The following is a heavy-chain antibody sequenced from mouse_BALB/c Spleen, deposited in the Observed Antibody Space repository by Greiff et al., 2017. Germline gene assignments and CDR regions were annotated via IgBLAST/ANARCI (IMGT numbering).Heavy chain of an antibody. V-gene: IGHV2-9*02. Sequence: VKLMESGPGLVAPSQSLSITCTVSGFSLTSYGVHWVRQPPGKGLEWLGVIWAGGSTNYNSALMSRLSISKDNSKSQVFLKLNSLQTDDTATYYCAKGDYDEGWFAYWGQGTLVTVSA. D-gene: IGHD2-4*01. CDR1: GFSLTSYG. J-gene: IGHJ3*01. CDR3: AKGDYDEGWFAY. CDR2: IWAGGST.